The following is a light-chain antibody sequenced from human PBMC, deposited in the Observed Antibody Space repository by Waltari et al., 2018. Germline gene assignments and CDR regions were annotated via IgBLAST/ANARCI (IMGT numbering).Light chain of an antibody. V-gene: IGLV2-23*01. CDR2: EGT. CDR3: CSYGGSSTWV. J-gene: IGLJ3*02. Sequence: QSALIQPASVSGSPGQSITISCIGISSDAGGYNLVSWYQQHPDKAPKLMIYEGTKRPSGVSNRFSGSKSGNTASLIISGLQAEDEGDYYCSYGGSSTWVFGGGTKLTVL. CDR1: SSDAGGYNL.